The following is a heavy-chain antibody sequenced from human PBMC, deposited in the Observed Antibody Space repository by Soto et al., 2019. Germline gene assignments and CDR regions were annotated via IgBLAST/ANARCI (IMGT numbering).Heavy chain of an antibody. CDR2: ISSSSSYT. CDR3: ARSVDSSGYHPFDY. J-gene: IGHJ4*02. D-gene: IGHD3-22*01. CDR1: GFTFSDYY. V-gene: IGHV3-11*06. Sequence: ESGGGLVKPGGSLRLSCAASGFTFSDYYMSWIRQAPGKGLEWVSYISSSSSYTNYADSVKGRFTISRDNAKNSLYLQMNSLRAEDTAVYYCARSVDSSGYHPFDYWGQGTLVTVSS.